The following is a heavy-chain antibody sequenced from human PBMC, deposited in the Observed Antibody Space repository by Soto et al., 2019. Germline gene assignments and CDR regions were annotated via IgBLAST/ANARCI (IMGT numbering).Heavy chain of an antibody. CDR1: GYTFTGYY. Sequence: QVQLVQSGAEVKKPGASVKVSCKASGYTFTGYYMHWVRQAPGQGLEWMGWINPNSGGTNYAQKFQGWVTMTRDTXXXXXXXXXXXXXXXXXXXXXXXXXXXXXYXMDVWGQGTTVTVSS. J-gene: IGHJ6*02. V-gene: IGHV1-2*04. CDR2: INPNSGGT. CDR3: XXXXXXXYXMDV.